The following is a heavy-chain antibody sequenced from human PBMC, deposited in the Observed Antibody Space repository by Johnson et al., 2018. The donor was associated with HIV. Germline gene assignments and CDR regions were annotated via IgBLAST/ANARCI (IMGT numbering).Heavy chain of an antibody. CDR1: GFTVSSNY. CDR2: IYSGGST. D-gene: IGHD4-17*01. Sequence: QLVESGGGLVQPGGSLRLSCAASGFTVSSNYMSWVRQAPGKGLEWVSVIYSGGSTYYADSVKGRFTISRDNSKNTLYLQMNSLRAEDTAVYYCARDVTKDAFDIWGQGTMVTVSS. J-gene: IGHJ3*02. CDR3: ARDVTKDAFDI. V-gene: IGHV3-66*01.